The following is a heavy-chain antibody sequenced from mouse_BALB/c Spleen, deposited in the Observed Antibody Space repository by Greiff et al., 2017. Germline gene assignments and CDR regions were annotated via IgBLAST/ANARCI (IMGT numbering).Heavy chain of an antibody. D-gene: IGHD1-1*01. CDR1: GYSFTSYY. CDR3: ARGVLRYSYAMDY. CDR2: IFPGSGNT. Sequence: QVQLQQSGPELVKPGASVKISCKASGYSFTSYYIHWVKQRPGQGLEWIGWIFPGSGNTKYNEKFKGKATLTADTSSSTAYMQLSSLTSEDSAVYFCARGVLRYSYAMDYWGQGTSVTVSS. J-gene: IGHJ4*01. V-gene: IGHV1-66*01.